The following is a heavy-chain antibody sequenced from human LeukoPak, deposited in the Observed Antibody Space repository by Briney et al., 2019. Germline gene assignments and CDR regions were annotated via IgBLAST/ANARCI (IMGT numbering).Heavy chain of an antibody. Sequence: PSETLSLTCTVSGGSISSYYWSWIWQPPGKGLEWVWYIYYSGSTNYNPSLKSRVTISVDTSKNQFSLKLSSVTAADTAVYYCARDFGDYHNNWFDPWGQGTLVTVSS. CDR3: ARDFGDYHNNWFDP. D-gene: IGHD4-17*01. CDR2: IYYSGST. CDR1: GGSISSYY. J-gene: IGHJ5*02. V-gene: IGHV4-59*01.